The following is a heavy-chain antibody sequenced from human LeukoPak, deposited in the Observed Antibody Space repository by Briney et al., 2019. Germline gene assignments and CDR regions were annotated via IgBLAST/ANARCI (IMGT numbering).Heavy chain of an antibody. CDR2: ISYDGSNK. CDR1: GFTFSSYA. CDR3: ARDLGSGGSAAGAFDI. D-gene: IGHD2-15*01. V-gene: IGHV3-30-3*01. Sequence: GGSLRLSCAASGFTFSSYAMHWVRQAPGKGLEWVAVISYDGSNKYYADSVKGRFTISRDNSKNTLSLQMNSLRAEDTAVYYCARDLGSGGSAAGAFDIWGQGTMVTVSS. J-gene: IGHJ3*02.